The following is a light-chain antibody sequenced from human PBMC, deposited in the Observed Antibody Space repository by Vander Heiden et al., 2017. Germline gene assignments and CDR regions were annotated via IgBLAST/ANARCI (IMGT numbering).Light chain of an antibody. J-gene: IGLJ1*01. CDR2: DDD. Sequence: SALTQLPPAPGALGHSVPIACTRTTSEVGGHNFYPWFQQPQRNHPKLIIYDDDKRPSGVPDRFSGSKSGNTASLTVSGLQAEDEADYYCASHAGSNTVFGTGTEVTVL. V-gene: IGLV2-8*01. CDR3: ASHAGSNTV. CDR1: TSEVGGHNF.